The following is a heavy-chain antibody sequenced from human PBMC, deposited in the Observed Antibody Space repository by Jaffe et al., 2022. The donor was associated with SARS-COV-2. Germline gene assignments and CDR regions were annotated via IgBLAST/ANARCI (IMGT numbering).Heavy chain of an antibody. CDR2: ISSSSSTI. CDR1: GFTFSSYS. D-gene: IGHD3-22*01. V-gene: IGHV3-48*02. J-gene: IGHJ4*02. CDR3: ARDRGYYDSSGYPSYFDY. Sequence: EVQLVESGGGLVQPGGSLRLSCAASGFTFSSYSMNWVRQAPGKGLEWVSYISSSSSTIYYADSVKGRFTISRDNAKNSLYLQMNSLRDEDTAVYYCARDRGYYDSSGYPSYFDYWGQGTLVTVSS.